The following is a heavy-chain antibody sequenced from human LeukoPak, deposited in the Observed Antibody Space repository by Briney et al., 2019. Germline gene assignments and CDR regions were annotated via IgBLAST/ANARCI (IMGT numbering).Heavy chain of an antibody. CDR2: IIPIFGTA. J-gene: IGHJ4*02. V-gene: IGHV1-69*13. Sequence: GASVKVTCKASGGTYSSYAISWVRQAPGQGLEWMGGIIPIFGTANYAQKFQGRVTITADESTSTAYMELSSLRSEDTAVYYCAREWGHDSSGYYYAYWGQGTLVTVSS. CDR1: GGTYSSYA. CDR3: AREWGHDSSGYYYAY. D-gene: IGHD3-22*01.